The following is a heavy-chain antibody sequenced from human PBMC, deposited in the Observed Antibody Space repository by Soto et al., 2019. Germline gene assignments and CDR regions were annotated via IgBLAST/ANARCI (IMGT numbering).Heavy chain of an antibody. J-gene: IGHJ3*02. CDR1: GASVSSGSYS. CDR2: YFQGGDA. CDR3: ARRDYQSSGSYPFDS. Sequence: QLQLQESDSGLVRPAQTLSLTCAVSGASVSSGSYSWSWIRQPPGKGLEWIGFYFQGGDAYYNPSLDSRVTISVGRSKNQFSLKLRSVTAADTAVYYCARRDYQSSGSYPFDSWGQGTTVTVSS. V-gene: IGHV4-30-2*01. D-gene: IGHD3-22*01.